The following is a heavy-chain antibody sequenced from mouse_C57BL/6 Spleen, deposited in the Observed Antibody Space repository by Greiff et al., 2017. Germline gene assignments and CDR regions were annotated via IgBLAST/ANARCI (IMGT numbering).Heavy chain of an antibody. Sequence: VQLQQSGAELVKPGASVKLSCTASGFNIKDYYMHWVKQRTEQGLEWIGRIDPEDGETKYAPKIQGKATITADTSSNTAYLQLSSLNSADTAVYYCARITTLVSPWYFDGWGTGTTVTVSS. CDR2: IDPEDGET. D-gene: IGHD1-1*01. CDR3: ARITTLVSPWYFDG. CDR1: GFNIKDYY. V-gene: IGHV14-2*01. J-gene: IGHJ1*03.